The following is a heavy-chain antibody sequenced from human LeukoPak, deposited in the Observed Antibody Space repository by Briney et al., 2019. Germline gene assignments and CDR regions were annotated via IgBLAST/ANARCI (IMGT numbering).Heavy chain of an antibody. D-gene: IGHD2-2*01. Sequence: PGGSLRLSCAASGFTFSSNSMNWVRQAPGKGLEWVSYISSSSYIYYADSVKGRFTISKDSAKNSLYLQMNSLRAEDTAVYYCARAYAGHDYWGQGTLVTVSS. CDR3: ARAYAGHDY. V-gene: IGHV3-21*05. J-gene: IGHJ4*02. CDR1: GFTFSSNS. CDR2: ISSSSYI.